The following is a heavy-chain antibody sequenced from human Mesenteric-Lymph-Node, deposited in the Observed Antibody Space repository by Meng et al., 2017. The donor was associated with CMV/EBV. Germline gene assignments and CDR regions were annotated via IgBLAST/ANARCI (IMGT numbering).Heavy chain of an antibody. CDR2: INPSGGST. V-gene: IGHV1-46*01. CDR1: GYTFTSYY. J-gene: IGHJ4*02. CDR3: VRDANSGWIDY. Sequence: ASVKVSCKASGYTFTSYYIHWVRQAPGQGLEWMGIINPSGGSTSYAQKFQGRVTVTRDTSTSTVYMELSSLRSEDTAVYYCVRDANSGWIDYWGQGTLVTVSS. D-gene: IGHD6-19*01.